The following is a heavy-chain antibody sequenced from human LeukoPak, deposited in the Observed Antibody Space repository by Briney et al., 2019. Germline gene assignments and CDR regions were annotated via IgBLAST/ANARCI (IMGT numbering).Heavy chain of an antibody. CDR2: IYYSGST. V-gene: IGHV4-39*07. D-gene: IGHD3-22*01. Sequence: SEALSLTCTVSGGSISSSSYYWGWIRQPPGKGLEWIGSIYYSGSTYYNPSLKSRVTISVDTSKNQFSLKLSSVTAADTAVYYCARDGSRSNYYDSSGPFFDIWGQGTMVTVSS. CDR3: ARDGSRSNYYDSSGPFFDI. CDR1: GGSISSSSYY. J-gene: IGHJ3*02.